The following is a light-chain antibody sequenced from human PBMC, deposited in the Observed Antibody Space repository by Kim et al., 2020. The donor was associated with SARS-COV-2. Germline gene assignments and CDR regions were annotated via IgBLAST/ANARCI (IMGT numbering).Light chain of an antibody. V-gene: IGKV1-39*01. CDR2: AAS. CDR3: QQTYSAPPT. J-gene: IGKJ1*01. Sequence: DIQMTQSPSSLSASVGDRVTITCRASQSITTYLNWYQQKPGKAPELLIYAASNLQNGVPSRFSGSGSGTDFTLTISSLQPEDFATYYCQQTYSAPPTLVHRTKVDIK. CDR1: QSITTY.